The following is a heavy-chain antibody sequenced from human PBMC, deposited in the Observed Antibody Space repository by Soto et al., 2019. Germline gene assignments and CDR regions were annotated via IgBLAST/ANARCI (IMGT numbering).Heavy chain of an antibody. J-gene: IGHJ3*01. CDR1: GFPFSGYS. V-gene: IGHV3-48*01. CDR3: ARVEGRMVRGGADL. D-gene: IGHD3-10*01. Sequence: DVQVVESGGGLVQPGGSLRLSCTVSGFPFSGYSMIWVRQAPGKGLESISYIDAGGNNMYYADSVKGRFTISRDNAKNSLSLRMNSLRVEDTAVYHFARVEGRMVRGGADLWGQGTMVTVSS. CDR2: IDAGGNNM.